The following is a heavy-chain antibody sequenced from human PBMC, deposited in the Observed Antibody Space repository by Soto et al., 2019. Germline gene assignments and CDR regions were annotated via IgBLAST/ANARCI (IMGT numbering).Heavy chain of an antibody. CDR1: SGPDRSHN. CDR3: VRQGIDSLHGLVDV. Sequence: QVQLQQSGPRLVKPSETLSLTCTVSSGPDRSHNWGWIRQPPGRGLEWIGYVYYTGDTAYNPSLSSRGSISADPSTNDTSLTLSSVTAADTAVYYCVRQGIDSLHGLVDVWGQGTTVSVSS. J-gene: IGHJ6*02. V-gene: IGHV4-59*08. CDR2: VYYTGDT. D-gene: IGHD2-15*01.